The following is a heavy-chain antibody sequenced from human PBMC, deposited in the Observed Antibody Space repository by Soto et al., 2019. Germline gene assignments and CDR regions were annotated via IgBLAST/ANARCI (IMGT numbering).Heavy chain of an antibody. Sequence: EVQLVESGGGLVQPGGSLRLSCAASRLTFSNYWMNWVRQAPGKGLEWVANINQDGSEKFYVDSVKGRFTISRDNSKDSLYLQMNSLRDEDTAVYYSATLGVGNLGYWGQGTLVTVSS. CDR2: INQDGSEK. V-gene: IGHV3-7*01. D-gene: IGHD2-15*01. J-gene: IGHJ4*02. CDR3: ATLGVGNLGY. CDR1: RLTFSNYW.